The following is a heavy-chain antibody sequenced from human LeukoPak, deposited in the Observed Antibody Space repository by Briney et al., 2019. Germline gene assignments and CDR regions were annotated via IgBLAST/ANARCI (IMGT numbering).Heavy chain of an antibody. CDR3: ARDSRSRKSYGLDA. V-gene: IGHV4-59*01. Sequence: SETLSLTCTVSGGSISSYYWTWIRQPPGKGLEWIGYIYYSGSTNYNPSLKSRVTLSVDTSKSQFSLRLTSVTAADTAIYYCARDSRSRKSYGLDAWGRGTLVTVSS. CDR1: GGSISSYY. D-gene: IGHD5-18*01. CDR2: IYYSGST. J-gene: IGHJ5*02.